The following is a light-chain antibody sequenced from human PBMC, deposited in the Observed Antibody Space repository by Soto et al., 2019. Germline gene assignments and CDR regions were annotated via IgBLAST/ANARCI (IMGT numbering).Light chain of an antibody. CDR1: QSVSSD. CDR3: LQCNDWPPKQYI. CDR2: GAS. J-gene: IGKJ2*01. V-gene: IGKV3-15*01. Sequence: EIVMTQSPATLSASPGERVTLSCRASQSVSSDLAWYQYKPGQAPRLLIYGASTRATGTPSRFSGSGSGTECALSSSSLQSEDFAVYYCLQCNDWPPKQYIFAQGPKLEIK.